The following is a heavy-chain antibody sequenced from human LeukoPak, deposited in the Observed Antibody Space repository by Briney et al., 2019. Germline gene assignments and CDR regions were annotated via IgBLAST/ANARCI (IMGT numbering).Heavy chain of an antibody. CDR3: ASWVLTYGRDAFDI. Sequence: ASVTVSCKASGYTFTSYDINWVRQAPGQGLEWMGWMNPSSGNTGYAQKFQGRVTITRNTPISTAYMELSSLRSEDTAVYYCASWVLTYGRDAFDIWGQGTMVTVSS. CDR2: MNPSSGNT. D-gene: IGHD1-26*01. V-gene: IGHV1-8*03. J-gene: IGHJ3*02. CDR1: GYTFTSYD.